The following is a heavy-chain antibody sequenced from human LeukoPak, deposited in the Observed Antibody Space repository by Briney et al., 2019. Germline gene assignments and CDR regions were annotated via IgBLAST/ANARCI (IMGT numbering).Heavy chain of an antibody. J-gene: IGHJ4*02. V-gene: IGHV3-21*01. CDR2: ISSISSYI. CDR1: GFTFRSNS. D-gene: IGHD3-22*01. CDR3: ARGSSGYYSPIDY. Sequence: GGSLRLSCAASGFTFRSNSLNWVRQAPGKGLEWVSSISSISSYIYHADSVEGRFTTSRDNAKNSLYLQMNSLRTEDTAVYYCARGSSGYYSPIDYWGQGTLVTVSS.